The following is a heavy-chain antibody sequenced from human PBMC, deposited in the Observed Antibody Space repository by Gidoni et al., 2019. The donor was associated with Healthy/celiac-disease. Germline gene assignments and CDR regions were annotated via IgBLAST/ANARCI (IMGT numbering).Heavy chain of an antibody. CDR1: GYSFTSYW. CDR2: IYPGDSDT. CDR3: ARRRTTSSWAPKKTGNWFDP. Sequence: EVQLVQSGAEVKKPGESLKISCKGSGYSFTSYWIVWVRQMPGKGLEWMGIIYPGDSDTRYSPSFQGQVTISADKSISTAYLQWSSLKASDTAMYFCARRRTTSSWAPKKTGNWFDPWGQGTLVTVSS. V-gene: IGHV5-51*03. J-gene: IGHJ5*02. D-gene: IGHD1-1*01.